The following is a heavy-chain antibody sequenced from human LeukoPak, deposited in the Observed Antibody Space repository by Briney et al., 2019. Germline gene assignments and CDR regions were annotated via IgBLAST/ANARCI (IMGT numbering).Heavy chain of an antibody. V-gene: IGHV3-48*02. J-gene: IGHJ4*02. CDR3: ASSGSYRFDY. CDR2: ITASGTAM. D-gene: IGHD1-26*01. CDR1: GFTFSSYS. Sequence: GGSLRLSCAASGFTFSSYSKNWVRQAPGKGLEWVSHITASGTAMFYADSVKGRFTISRDNAKNSLYLQMNSLRDEDTAVYYCASSGSYRFDYWGQGTLVTVSS.